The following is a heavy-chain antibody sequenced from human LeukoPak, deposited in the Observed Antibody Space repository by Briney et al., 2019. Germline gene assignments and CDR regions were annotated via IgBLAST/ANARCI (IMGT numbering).Heavy chain of an antibody. CDR1: GFTFSSYS. J-gene: IGHJ4*02. Sequence: GGSLRLSCAASGFTFSSYSMNWVRQAPGKGLEWVSSISSSYIYYADSVKGRFTISRDNAKNSLYLQMNSLRAEDMAVYYCAREMRHYYDSSGYPYYFDYWGQGTLVTVSS. V-gene: IGHV3-21*04. CDR3: AREMRHYYDSSGYPYYFDY. D-gene: IGHD3-22*01. CDR2: ISSSYI.